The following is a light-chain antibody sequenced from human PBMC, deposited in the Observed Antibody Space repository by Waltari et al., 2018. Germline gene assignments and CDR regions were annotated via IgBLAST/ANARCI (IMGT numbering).Light chain of an antibody. CDR1: QSVGKY. CDR3: QKYVNLPAT. J-gene: IGKJ1*01. CDR2: DAS. Sequence: DIVLTQSPGTLSLSPGERASLFCRASQSVGKYLAWYQQKPGQAPRLVMYDASTRATGIPDRFSGSGSGTDFSLTLSRLEPEDFAVYYCQKYVNLPATFGQGTRVEIK. V-gene: IGKV3-20*01.